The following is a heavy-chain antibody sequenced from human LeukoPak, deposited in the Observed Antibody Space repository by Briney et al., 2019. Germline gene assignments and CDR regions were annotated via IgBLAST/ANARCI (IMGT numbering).Heavy chain of an antibody. CDR2: IHYSGST. J-gene: IGHJ3*02. V-gene: IGHV4-59*01. CDR1: GGSISSY. Sequence: SETLSLTCTVSGGSISSYWSWIRQPPGKGLEWIGYIHYSGSTNYNPSLKSRITISIDTSKNQFSLKLNSVTAADTAVYYCARAYYYDSSGYLVAFDIWGQGTMVTVSS. CDR3: ARAYYYDSSGYLVAFDI. D-gene: IGHD3-22*01.